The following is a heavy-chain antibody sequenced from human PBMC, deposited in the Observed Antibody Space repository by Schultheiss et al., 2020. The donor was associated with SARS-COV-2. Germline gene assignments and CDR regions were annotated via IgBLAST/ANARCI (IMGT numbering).Heavy chain of an antibody. CDR1: GGSISSGSYY. V-gene: IGHV4-61*02. J-gene: IGHJ4*02. CDR3: ARLRGTRFDY. CDR2: IYTSGST. Sequence: SQTLSLTCAVYGGSISSGSYYWSWIRQPAGKGLEWIGRIYTSGSTYYNPSLKSRVTISVDTSKNQFSLKLSSVTAADTAVYYCARLRGTRFDYWGQGTLVTVSS. D-gene: IGHD1-14*01.